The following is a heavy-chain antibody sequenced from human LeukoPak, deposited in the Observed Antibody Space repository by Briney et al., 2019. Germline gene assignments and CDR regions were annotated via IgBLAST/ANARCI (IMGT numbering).Heavy chain of an antibody. CDR3: ARGGYSSSWLDGWYFDL. V-gene: IGHV3-30*02. J-gene: IGHJ2*01. CDR2: IRYDGSNK. CDR1: GFTFSSYG. D-gene: IGHD6-13*01. Sequence: GGSLRLSCAASGFTFSSYGMHWVRQAPGKGLEWVAFIRYDGSNKYYADSVKGRFTISRDNSKNTLYLQMNSLRAEDTAVYYCARGGYSSSWLDGWYFDLWGRGTLVTVSS.